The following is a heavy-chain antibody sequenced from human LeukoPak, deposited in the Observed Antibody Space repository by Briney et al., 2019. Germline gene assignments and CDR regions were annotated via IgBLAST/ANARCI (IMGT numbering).Heavy chain of an antibody. CDR2: INAGNGNT. V-gene: IGHV1-3*01. J-gene: IGHJ4*02. D-gene: IGHD3-10*01. CDR3: ARFINKQGIWFGESTDY. Sequence: APVKVSCKASGYTFTSYAMHWVRQAPGQRLEWMGWINAGNGNTKYSQKFQGRVTITRDTSASTAYMELSSLRSEDTAVYYCARFINKQGIWFGESTDYWGQGTLVTVSS. CDR1: GYTFTSYA.